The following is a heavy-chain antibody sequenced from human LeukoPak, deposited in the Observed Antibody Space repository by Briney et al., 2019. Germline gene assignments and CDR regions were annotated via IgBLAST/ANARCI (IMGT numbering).Heavy chain of an antibody. Sequence: ASVKVSCKASGYTFTSYYMHWVRQAPGQGLEWMGIINPSGGSTSYAQKFQGRVTMTRDTSTSTVYMELSSLRSEDTAVYYCATTDFMVRGLSVWGQGTLVTVSS. J-gene: IGHJ4*02. CDR3: ATTDFMVRGLSV. V-gene: IGHV1-46*01. D-gene: IGHD3-10*01. CDR2: INPSGGST. CDR1: GYTFTSYY.